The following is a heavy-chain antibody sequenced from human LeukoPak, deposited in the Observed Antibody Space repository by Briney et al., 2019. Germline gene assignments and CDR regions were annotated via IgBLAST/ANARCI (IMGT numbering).Heavy chain of an antibody. V-gene: IGHV4-39*01. CDR1: GGSISSSSYY. Sequence: PSETLSLTCTVSGGSISSSSYYWGWIRQPPGKGLEWIGSIYYSGSTYYNPSLKSRVTISVDTSKNQFSLKLSSVTAADTAVYYCARQGRGYYGSGSYYYYMDVWGKGTTVTISS. CDR3: ARQGRGYYGSGSYYYYMDV. D-gene: IGHD3-10*01. J-gene: IGHJ6*03. CDR2: IYYSGST.